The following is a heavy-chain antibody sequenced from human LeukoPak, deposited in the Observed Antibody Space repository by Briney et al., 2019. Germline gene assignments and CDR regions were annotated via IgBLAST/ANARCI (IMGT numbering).Heavy chain of an antibody. CDR3: ARSLRFLEWLLIPSDAFDI. CDR2: IIPILGIA. V-gene: IGHV1-69*04. CDR1: GGTFSSYA. Sequence: AASVKVSCKASGGTFSSYAISWVRQAPGQGLEWMGRIIPILGIANYAQKFQGRVTITADKSTSTAYMELSSLRSEDTAVYYCARSLRFLEWLLIPSDAFDIWGQGTMVTVSS. J-gene: IGHJ3*02. D-gene: IGHD3-3*01.